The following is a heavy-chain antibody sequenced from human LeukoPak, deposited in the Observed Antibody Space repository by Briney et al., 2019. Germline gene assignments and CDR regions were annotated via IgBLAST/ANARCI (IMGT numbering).Heavy chain of an antibody. CDR2: IKSKTDGGTA. Sequence: PGGSLRLSCAASGFTFTNAWMSWVRQAPGKGLEWVGRIKSKTDGGTADYAAPVKGRFTISRDDSKNTLYLRMNSLKTEDTAVYYCTKYYYDSSGYLYYFDYWGQGTLVTVSS. J-gene: IGHJ4*02. V-gene: IGHV3-15*01. D-gene: IGHD3-22*01. CDR1: GFTFTNAW. CDR3: TKYYYDSSGYLYYFDY.